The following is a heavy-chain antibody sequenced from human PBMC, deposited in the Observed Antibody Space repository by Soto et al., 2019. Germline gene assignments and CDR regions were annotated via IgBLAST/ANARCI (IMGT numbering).Heavy chain of an antibody. V-gene: IGHV1-18*01. CDR3: ARRWDSVVYDDY. Sequence: ASVKVSCKASGGTFSSYSISWVRQAPGQGLEWMGWIIAIYGNANYAQKLQGRVTMTTDKSTSTAYMELRSLRSDDTAVYYCARRWDSVVYDDYWGQGTLVTVSS. CDR2: IIAIYGNA. J-gene: IGHJ4*02. CDR1: GGTFSSYS. D-gene: IGHD3-22*01.